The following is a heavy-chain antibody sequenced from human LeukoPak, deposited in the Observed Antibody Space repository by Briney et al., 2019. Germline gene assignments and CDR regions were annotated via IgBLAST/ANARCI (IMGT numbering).Heavy chain of an antibody. CDR2: IIPIFGTA. V-gene: IGHV1-69*13. CDR1: GGTFSRYA. J-gene: IGHJ4*02. D-gene: IGHD6-19*01. Sequence: ASVKVSLKASGGTFSRYAISWVRQAPGQGLEWMGGIIPIFGTANYAQKFQGRVTITADESTSTAYMELSSLRSEDTAVYYCARGYSSGLYYFDYWGQGPLVTVSS. CDR3: ARGYSSGLYYFDY.